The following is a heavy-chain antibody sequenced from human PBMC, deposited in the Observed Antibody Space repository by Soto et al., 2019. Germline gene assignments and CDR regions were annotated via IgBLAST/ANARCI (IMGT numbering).Heavy chain of an antibody. CDR1: GGSFSGYY. Sequence: SETLSLTCAVYGGSFSGYYWSWIRQPPGKGLEWIGEINHSGSTNYNPSLKSRVTISVDTSKNQFSLKLSSVTAADTAVYYCARGLPPRLWFGEYYYYYYGMDVWGQGTTVTVSS. J-gene: IGHJ6*02. CDR3: ARGLPPRLWFGEYYYYYYGMDV. CDR2: INHSGST. V-gene: IGHV4-34*01. D-gene: IGHD3-10*01.